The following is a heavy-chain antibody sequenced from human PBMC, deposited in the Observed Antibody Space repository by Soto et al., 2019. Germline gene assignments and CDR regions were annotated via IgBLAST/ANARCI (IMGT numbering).Heavy chain of an antibody. V-gene: IGHV3-9*01. D-gene: IGHD2-8*02. Sequence: EVQLVESGGGLVQPGRSLRLSCAASGFTFDDYAMHWVRQAPGKGLEWVSGFSWNSGSIGYADSVKGRFTISRDNAKNPLYLQMNSLRAEETALHYCAKDYPDGYNTGGWGQGTLVTVSS. J-gene: IGHJ4*02. CDR3: AKDYPDGYNTGG. CDR1: GFTFDDYA. CDR2: FSWNSGSI.